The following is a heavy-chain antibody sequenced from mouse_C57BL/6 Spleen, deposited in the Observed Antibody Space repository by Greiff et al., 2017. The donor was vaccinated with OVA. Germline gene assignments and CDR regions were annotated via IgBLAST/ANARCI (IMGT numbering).Heavy chain of an antibody. Sequence: EVKLMESEGGLVQPGSSMKLSCTASGFTFSDYYMAWVRQVPEKGLEWVANINYDGSSTYYLDSLKSRFIISRDNAKNILYLQMSSLKSEDTATYYCARCDGPWFAYWGQGTLVTVSA. D-gene: IGHD2-3*01. CDR2: INYDGSST. CDR3: ARCDGPWFAY. CDR1: GFTFSDYY. J-gene: IGHJ3*01. V-gene: IGHV5-16*01.